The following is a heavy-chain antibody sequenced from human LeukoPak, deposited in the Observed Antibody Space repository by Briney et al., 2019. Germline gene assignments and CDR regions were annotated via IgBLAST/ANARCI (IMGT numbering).Heavy chain of an antibody. CDR1: GYSISSGYW. CDR2: ISHSGST. J-gene: IGHJ4*02. D-gene: IGHD1-26*01. CDR3: ATAVRSRSYDYYFDY. V-gene: IGHV4-4*02. Sequence: PSGTLSLTCAVSGYSISSGYWWSWVRQPPGKGLEWIGEISHSGSTNYNPSLKSRVTISLDTSKNQFSLRLSSVTAADTAVYYCATAVRSRSYDYYFDYWGQGTLVTVSS.